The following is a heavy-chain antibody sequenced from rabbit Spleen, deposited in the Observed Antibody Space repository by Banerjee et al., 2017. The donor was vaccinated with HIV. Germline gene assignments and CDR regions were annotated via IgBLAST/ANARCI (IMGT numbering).Heavy chain of an antibody. V-gene: IGHV1S40*01. CDR3: ARDLVAIIGWNFNL. CDR1: GFSFSSSYY. Sequence: QELVESGGGLVQPGGSLKPTCTASGFSFSSSYYVCWVRQAPGKGLEWIACINIVTGKSVYASWAKGRFTMSRTSSTTVTLQMTSLTAADTATYFCARDLVAIIGWNFNLWGPGTLVTVS. J-gene: IGHJ4*01. D-gene: IGHD1-1*01. CDR2: INIVTGKS.